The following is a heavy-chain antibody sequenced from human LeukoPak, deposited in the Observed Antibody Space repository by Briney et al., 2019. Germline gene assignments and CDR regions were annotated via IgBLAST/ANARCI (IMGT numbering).Heavy chain of an antibody. J-gene: IGHJ4*02. CDR3: ARMAYDFWSGYYWFDY. D-gene: IGHD3-3*01. CDR1: GYTFTSYG. CDR2: INAGNGNT. Sequence: GASVKVSCKASGYTFTSYGISWVRQAPGQRLEWMGWINAGNGNTKYSQKFQGRVTITRDTSASTAYMGLSSLRSEDTAVYYCARMAYDFWSGYYWFDYWGQGTLVTVSS. V-gene: IGHV1-3*01.